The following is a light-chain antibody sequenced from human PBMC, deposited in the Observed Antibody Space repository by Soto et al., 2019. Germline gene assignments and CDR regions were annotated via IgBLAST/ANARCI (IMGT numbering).Light chain of an antibody. V-gene: IGLV4-69*01. CDR2: LNSDGSH. CDR1: SGHSSYA. CDR3: AAWDDSLNGVV. Sequence: QTVVTQSPSASASLGASVKLTCTLSSGHSSYAIAWHQQQPEKGPRYLMKLNSDGSHSKGDGIPDRFSGSSSGAERYLTISSLQSEDEADYYCAAWDDSLNGVVFGGGTKLTVL. J-gene: IGLJ2*01.